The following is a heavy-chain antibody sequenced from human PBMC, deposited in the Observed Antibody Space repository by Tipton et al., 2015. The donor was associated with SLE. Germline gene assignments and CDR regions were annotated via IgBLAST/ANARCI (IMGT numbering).Heavy chain of an antibody. CDR2: IYYSGST. V-gene: IGHV4-39*07. CDR3: ARTVRGVLDY. Sequence: TLSLTCTVSGGSISSSSYYWGWIRQPPGKGLEWIGSIYYSGSTYYNPSLKSRVTISVDTSKNQFSLQLSSVTAADTAVYYCARTVRGVLDYWGQGTLVTVSS. D-gene: IGHD3-10*01. J-gene: IGHJ4*02. CDR1: GGSISSSSYY.